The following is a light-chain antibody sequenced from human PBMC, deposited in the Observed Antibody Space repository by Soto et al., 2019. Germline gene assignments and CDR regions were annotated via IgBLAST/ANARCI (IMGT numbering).Light chain of an antibody. CDR1: QSISSY. V-gene: IGKV1-39*01. J-gene: IGKJ1*01. CDR3: QQSYSTRWT. Sequence: DIQMTQSPSSLSASVGDRVTITCRASQSISSYLNWYQQKLGKAPKLLIYAASTWQSGVTSRFSGSGSGTDFTLTISSLQPEDFATFYCQQSYSTRWTFGQGTKVEIK. CDR2: AAS.